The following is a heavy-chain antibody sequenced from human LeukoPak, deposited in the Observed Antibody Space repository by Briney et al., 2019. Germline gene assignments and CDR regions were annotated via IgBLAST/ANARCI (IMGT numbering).Heavy chain of an antibody. J-gene: IGHJ4*02. Sequence: GGSLRLSCAASGFTFSSYAMSWVRQAPGKGLEWVSAISGSGGSTYYADSVKGRFTISRDNSKNTLFLQINSLRAEDTAIYYCAKDLRVARLWGQGTLVTVSS. CDR2: ISGSGGST. V-gene: IGHV3-23*01. D-gene: IGHD2-15*01. CDR1: GFTFSSYA. CDR3: AKDLRVARL.